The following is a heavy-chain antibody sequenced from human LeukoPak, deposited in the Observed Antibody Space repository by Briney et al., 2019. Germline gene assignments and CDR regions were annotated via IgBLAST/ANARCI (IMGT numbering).Heavy chain of an antibody. CDR1: GYTFTSYG. J-gene: IGHJ4*02. V-gene: IGHV1-18*04. CDR3: AREGAGYCSGGSCYSSLDY. Sequence: ASVKVSCKASGYTFTSYGISWVRQAPGQGLEWMVWISAYNGNTNYAQKLQGRVTMTTDTSTSTAYMELRSLRSDDTAVYYCAREGAGYCSGGSCYSSLDYWGQGTLVTVSS. CDR2: ISAYNGNT. D-gene: IGHD2-15*01.